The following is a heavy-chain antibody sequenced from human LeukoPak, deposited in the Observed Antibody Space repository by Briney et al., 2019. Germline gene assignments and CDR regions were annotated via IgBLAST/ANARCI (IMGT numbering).Heavy chain of an antibody. V-gene: IGHV3-23*01. Sequence: PGGSLRLSCAASGFTFSSYAMSWVRQAPGKGLEWVSAISGSGGSTYYADSVKGRFTISRDNSKNTLYLQMNSLRAEDTAVYYCARQIVVVPAALILFDYWGQGTLVTLSS. D-gene: IGHD2-2*01. CDR2: ISGSGGST. CDR1: GFTFSSYA. J-gene: IGHJ4*02. CDR3: ARQIVVVPAALILFDY.